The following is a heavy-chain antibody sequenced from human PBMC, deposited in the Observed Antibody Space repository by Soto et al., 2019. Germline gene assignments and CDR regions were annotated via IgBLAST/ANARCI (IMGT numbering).Heavy chain of an antibody. J-gene: IGHJ6*02. CDR3: ERAEFVRVLANYYGMDV. D-gene: IGHD2-21*01. CDR2: IWYDGSDK. CDR1: GFTFSSYG. Sequence: GGSLRLSCAASGFTFSSYGMHWVRQAPVKGREGVAVIWYDGSDKDYADSVKGRFTISRDNSKNTLYLQMNSLRAEDTAVYHWERAEFVRVLANYYGMDVWGQGITVTVAS. V-gene: IGHV3-33*01.